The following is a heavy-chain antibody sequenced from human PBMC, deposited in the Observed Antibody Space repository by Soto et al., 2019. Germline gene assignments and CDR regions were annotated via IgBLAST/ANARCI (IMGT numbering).Heavy chain of an antibody. Sequence: GASVKVSCKASGYTFTGYYMHWVRQAPGQGLEWMGWINPNSGGTNYAQKFQGWVTMTRDTSSSTAYMELSRLRSDDTAVYYCARASGGWYGESSGYYYYDGMDVWGQGTTVTVSS. CDR1: GYTFTGYY. J-gene: IGHJ6*02. V-gene: IGHV1-2*04. CDR3: ARASGGWYGESSGYYYYDGMDV. CDR2: INPNSGGT. D-gene: IGHD3-10*01.